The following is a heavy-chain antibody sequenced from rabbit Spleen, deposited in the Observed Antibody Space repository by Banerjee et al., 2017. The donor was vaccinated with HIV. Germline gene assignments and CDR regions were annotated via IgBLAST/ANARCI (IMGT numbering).Heavy chain of an antibody. CDR1: GFTFSGHW. Sequence: QSLEESGGDLVKPGASLTLTCTASGFTFSGHWMCWVRQAPGKGLEWIACINVDSSGTRHYASWAKGRFTISKTSSTTVTLQMTSLTVADTATYFCAKTYGYNGDAYDTLWGPGTLVTVS. CDR3: AKTYGYNGDAYDTL. CDR2: INVDSSGTR. J-gene: IGHJ4*01. V-gene: IGHV1S40*01. D-gene: IGHD6-1*01.